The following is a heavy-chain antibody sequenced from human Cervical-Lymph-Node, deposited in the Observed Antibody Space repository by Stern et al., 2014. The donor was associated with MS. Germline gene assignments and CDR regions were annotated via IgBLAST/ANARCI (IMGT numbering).Heavy chain of an antibody. Sequence: ESGPTLVKATQHLTLTCTFSGFALRNSGVSVAWIRQPPGKALEWLAVIYWDDEKRYSPSLKSRLSITKDASESQVVLTMTNMDPVDTATYYCTHSLHGDYYDAFDTWGQGTMVTVSS. J-gene: IGHJ3*02. CDR2: IYWDDEK. CDR3: THSLHGDYYDAFDT. D-gene: IGHD4-17*01. CDR1: GFALRNSGVS. V-gene: IGHV2-5*02.